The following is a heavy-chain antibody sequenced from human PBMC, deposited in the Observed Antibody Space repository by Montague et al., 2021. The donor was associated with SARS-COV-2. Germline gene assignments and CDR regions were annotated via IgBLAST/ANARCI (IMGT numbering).Heavy chain of an antibody. CDR2: IYYGGTT. Sequence: SETLSLTCTVSGGSMMSPSFHWDWIRQAPGKGLEWIGSIYYGGTTYFNPSLRSRVTLSVDTPRSQFSLNLNSVTAADTAIYYCARTPTRPLSLDSWGQGTLVTVSS. CDR3: ARTPTRPLSLDS. J-gene: IGHJ4*02. V-gene: IGHV4-39*07. D-gene: IGHD6-6*01. CDR1: GGSMMSPSFH.